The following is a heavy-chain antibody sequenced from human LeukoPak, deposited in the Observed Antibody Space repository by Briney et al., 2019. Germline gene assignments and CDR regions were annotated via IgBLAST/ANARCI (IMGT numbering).Heavy chain of an antibody. CDR1: GGSISSYY. CDR3: ARDPYYGSGSIDAFDI. V-gene: IGHV4-59*01. D-gene: IGHD3-10*01. J-gene: IGHJ3*02. Sequence: PSETLSLTCTVSGGSISSYYWSWIRQPPGKGLEWIGYIYYSGSTNYNPSLKSRVTISVDTSKNQFSLKLSSVTAADTAVYYCARDPYYGSGSIDAFDIWDQGTMVTVSS. CDR2: IYYSGST.